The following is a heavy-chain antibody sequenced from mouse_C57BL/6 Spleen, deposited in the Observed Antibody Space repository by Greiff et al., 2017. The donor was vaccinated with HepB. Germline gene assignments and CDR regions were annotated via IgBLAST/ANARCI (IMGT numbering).Heavy chain of an antibody. D-gene: IGHD1-1*01. J-gene: IGHJ1*03. CDR1: GYSITSGYY. CDR3: ARGALRDWYFDV. V-gene: IGHV3-6*01. CDR2: ISYDGSN. Sequence: EVQLVESGPGLVKPSQSLSLTCSFTGYSITSGYYWNWIRQFPGNKLEWMGYISYDGSNNYNPSLKNRISITRDTSKNQFFLKLNSVTTEDTATYYCARGALRDWYFDVWGTGTTVTVSS.